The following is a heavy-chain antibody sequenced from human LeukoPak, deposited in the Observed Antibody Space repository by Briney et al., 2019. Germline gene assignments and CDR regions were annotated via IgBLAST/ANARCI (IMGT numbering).Heavy chain of an antibody. Sequence: SESLSLTCTVSGGSISSNYWSWIRQPPGKGLEWIGYISYSGSTNYNPSLKSRVTISGDTSKNQLSLKLSSVTAADTAVYYCAKDFNVNYYSLWNYWGQGTLVTVSS. J-gene: IGHJ4*02. V-gene: IGHV4-59*01. CDR3: AKDFNVNYYSLWNY. CDR2: ISYSGST. D-gene: IGHD1-26*01. CDR1: GGSISSNY.